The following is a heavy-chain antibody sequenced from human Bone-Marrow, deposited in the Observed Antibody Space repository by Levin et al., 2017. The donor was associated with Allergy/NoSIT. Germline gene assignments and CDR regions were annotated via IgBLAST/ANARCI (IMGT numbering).Heavy chain of an antibody. CDR3: ARGGRGMYSGEPIDY. V-gene: IGHV1-69*13. CDR2: FIPVFGTT. D-gene: IGHD3-10*01. Sequence: AASVKVSCKTSGGTFNSYAISWVRQAPGQGLEWMGGFIPVFGTTNYAQKFQGRVTVTADESTNTAYMELSSLISEDTAVYYCARGGRGMYSGEPIDYWGQGTLVTVSS. CDR1: GGTFNSYA. J-gene: IGHJ4*02.